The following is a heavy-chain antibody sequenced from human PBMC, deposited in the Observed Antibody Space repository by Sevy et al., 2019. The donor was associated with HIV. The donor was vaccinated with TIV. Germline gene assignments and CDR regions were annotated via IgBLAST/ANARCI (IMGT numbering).Heavy chain of an antibody. J-gene: IGHJ5*02. CDR1: GFTFSSYW. CDR3: ARDVPIGSDSLNWFDP. D-gene: IGHD3-10*01. V-gene: IGHV3-7*01. CDR2: IKQGGSEK. Sequence: GGSLRLSCAASGFTFSSYWMSWVRQAPGKGLEWVANIKQGGSEKYYVDSVKGRFTISRDNAKNSLYLQMNTLRAEDTAVCYCARDVPIGSDSLNWFDPWGQGTLVTVSS.